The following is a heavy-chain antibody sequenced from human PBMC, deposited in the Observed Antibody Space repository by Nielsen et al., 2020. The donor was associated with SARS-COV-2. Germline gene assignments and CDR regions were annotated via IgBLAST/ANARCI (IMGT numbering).Heavy chain of an antibody. J-gene: IGHJ4*02. CDR2: IYHSGST. CDR3: ARAYGDYFDY. D-gene: IGHD4-17*01. Sequence: RQAPGKGLEWIGYIYHSGSTYYNPSLKSRVTISVDTSKNQFSLKLSSVTAADTAVYYCARAYGDYFDYWGQGTLVTVSS. V-gene: IGHV4-30-2*04.